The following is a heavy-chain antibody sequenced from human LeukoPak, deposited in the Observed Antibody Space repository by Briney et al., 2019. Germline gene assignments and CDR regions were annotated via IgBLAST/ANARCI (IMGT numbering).Heavy chain of an antibody. CDR1: EDTLTYFH. Sequence: ASVKVSCKVSEDTLTYFHIHWVRQAPGQGVEWMGALYATCGNTINTQNFQGRVTMTRDTSTGTVYMDLSSLRFEDTAVYYCATEAPRSYYFDYWGQGILVTVSS. CDR2: LYATCGNT. J-gene: IGHJ4*02. V-gene: IGHV1-46*01. CDR3: ATEAPRSYYFDY.